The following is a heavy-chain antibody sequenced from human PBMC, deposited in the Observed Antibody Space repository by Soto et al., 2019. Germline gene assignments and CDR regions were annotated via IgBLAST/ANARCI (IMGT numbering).Heavy chain of an antibody. Sequence: EVQLAESGGDLVQPGGSLRLSCVGSGFTFSYYEMNWVRQAPGKGLERVAFISHTDRLTHYPVSVKGRFTISRDNAQNSLYLEMTSLRVEDTGVYYCARDTGRASADLWGQGTLVTVSS. CDR1: GFTFSYYE. V-gene: IGHV3-48*03. CDR2: ISHTDRLT. J-gene: IGHJ5*02. CDR3: ARDTGRASADL. D-gene: IGHD6-13*01.